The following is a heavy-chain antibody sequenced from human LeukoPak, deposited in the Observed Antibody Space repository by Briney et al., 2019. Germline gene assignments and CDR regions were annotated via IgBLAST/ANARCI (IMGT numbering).Heavy chain of an antibody. J-gene: IGHJ4*02. CDR1: GFSFSTSG. D-gene: IGHD2-21*01. Sequence: PGGSLRLPCAASGFSFSTSGMHWVRQAPGKGLEWVAFIRYDDSDKYYADSVRGRFTISRDNSKNTLYLQMHSLRPEDTAVYYCGPLIGGYWGQGARVTVSS. V-gene: IGHV3-30*02. CDR3: GPLIGGY. CDR2: IRYDDSDK.